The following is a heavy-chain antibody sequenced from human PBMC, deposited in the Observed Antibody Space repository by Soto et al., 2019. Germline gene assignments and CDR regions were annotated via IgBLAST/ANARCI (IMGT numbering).Heavy chain of an antibody. CDR2: ISSTTNYI. CDR1: GFTFTRYS. J-gene: IGHJ4*02. Sequence: PGGSLRLSCAASGFTFTRYSMNWVRQAPGKGLEWVSSISSTTNYIYYGDSMKGRFTISRDNAKNSLYLEMNSLGVDDTAVYSCVRGGGGGLFEHWGQGVLVTVSS. D-gene: IGHD2-21*01. CDR3: VRGGGGGLFEH. V-gene: IGHV3-21*06.